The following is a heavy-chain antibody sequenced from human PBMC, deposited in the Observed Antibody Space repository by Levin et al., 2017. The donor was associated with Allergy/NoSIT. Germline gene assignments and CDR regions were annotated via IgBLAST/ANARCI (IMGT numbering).Heavy chain of an antibody. J-gene: IGHJ4*02. V-gene: IGHV3-30-3*01. CDR2: MSFDGFSK. CDR3: AREGYTSGYCGAFDN. Sequence: SCATSGIAFSMSLMHWVRQAPGKGLEWVAGMSFDGFSKYYGDSVKGRFTISRDDSRNTVYLEMNSLRDEDTALYFCAREGYTSGYCGAFDNWGQGTLVTVSS. D-gene: IGHD6-19*01. CDR1: GIAFSMSL.